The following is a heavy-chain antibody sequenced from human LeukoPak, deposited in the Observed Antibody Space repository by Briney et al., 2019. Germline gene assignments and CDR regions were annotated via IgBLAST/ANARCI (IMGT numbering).Heavy chain of an antibody. J-gene: IGHJ4*02. V-gene: IGHV4-34*01. D-gene: IGHD3-10*01. Sequence: PGGSLRLSCAASGFTFSSYGMHWIRQPPGKGLEWIGEINHSGSTNYNPSLKSRVTISVDTSKNQFSLKLSSVTAAVTAVYYCARGGDFYGSGIDYWGQGTLVTVSS. CDR1: GFTFSSYG. CDR3: ARGGDFYGSGIDY. CDR2: INHSGST.